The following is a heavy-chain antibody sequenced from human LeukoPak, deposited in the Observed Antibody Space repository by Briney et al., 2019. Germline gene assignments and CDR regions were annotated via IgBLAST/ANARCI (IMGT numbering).Heavy chain of an antibody. Sequence: PGGSLRLSCAASGFTFDDYAMHWVRQAPGKGLEWVSLISGDGGSTYYADSVKGRFTISRDNSKNSLYLQMNSLRTEDTALYYCAKDIAYGYEYYYYYYGMDVWGQGTTVTVSS. CDR3: AKDIAYGYEYYYYYYGMDV. V-gene: IGHV3-43*02. CDR1: GFTFDDYA. J-gene: IGHJ6*02. D-gene: IGHD2-15*01. CDR2: ISGDGGST.